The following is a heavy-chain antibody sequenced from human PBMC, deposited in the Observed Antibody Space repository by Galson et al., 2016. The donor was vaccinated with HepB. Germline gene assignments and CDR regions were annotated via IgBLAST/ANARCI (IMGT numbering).Heavy chain of an antibody. CDR3: ARDMSPYCRDGSCFYGHGMDV. J-gene: IGHJ6*02. V-gene: IGHV1-18*01. D-gene: IGHD2-15*01. Sequence: SCKASGYTFTDYGVSWLRPAPGQGLEWMGWISIYYGDTNHAQKFQGRVTMTTDSSTSTAYMELRSLRSDDTAVYFCARDMSPYCRDGSCFYGHGMDVWGQGTTVTVSS. CDR2: ISIYYGDT. CDR1: GYTFTDYG.